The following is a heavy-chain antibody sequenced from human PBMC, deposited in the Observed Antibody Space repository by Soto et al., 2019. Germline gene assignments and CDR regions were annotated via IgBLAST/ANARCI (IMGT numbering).Heavy chain of an antibody. CDR2: ISAYNGNT. Sequence: QVQLVQSGAEVKKPGASVKVSCKASGYTFTSYGISWVRQAPGQGLEWMGWISAYNGNTNYDQKLQGRVTRTTDTSTSTAYMELRSLRSDDTAVYYCARDQAAADRYYCYGMDVWGQGTTVTVSS. CDR1: GYTFTSYG. J-gene: IGHJ6*02. D-gene: IGHD6-13*01. CDR3: ARDQAAADRYYCYGMDV. V-gene: IGHV1-18*01.